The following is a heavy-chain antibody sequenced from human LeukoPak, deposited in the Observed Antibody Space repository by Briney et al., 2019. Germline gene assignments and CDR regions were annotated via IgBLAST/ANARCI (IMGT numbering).Heavy chain of an antibody. CDR1: GGSFSGYY. J-gene: IGHJ6*03. V-gene: IGHV4-34*01. CDR2: INHSGST. D-gene: IGHD6-6*01. Sequence: SETLSLTCAVYGGSFSGYYWSGVRQPPGKGLEWIGEINHSGSTNYNPSLKSRVTISVDTSKNQFSLKLSSVTAADTAVYYCARESGYSSSKGLYYYYYMDVWGKGTTVTVSS. CDR3: ARESGYSSSKGLYYYYYMDV.